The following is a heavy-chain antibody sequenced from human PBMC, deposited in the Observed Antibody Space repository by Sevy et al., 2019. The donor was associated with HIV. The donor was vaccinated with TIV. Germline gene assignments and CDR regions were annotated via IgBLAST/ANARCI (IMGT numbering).Heavy chain of an antibody. D-gene: IGHD4-4*01. Sequence: ASVKVSCKASGGTFSRYAISWVRQAPGQGLEWMGGIIPIFGTANYAQKFQGRVTITADESTSTAYMELSSLRSEDTAVYYCARGGSNYAFDYWGQGTLVTVSS. J-gene: IGHJ4*02. CDR1: GGTFSRYA. CDR2: IIPIFGTA. V-gene: IGHV1-69*13. CDR3: ARGGSNYAFDY.